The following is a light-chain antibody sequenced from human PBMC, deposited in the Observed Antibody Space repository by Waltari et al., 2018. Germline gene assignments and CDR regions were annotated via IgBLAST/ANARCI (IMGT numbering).Light chain of an antibody. CDR2: DAS. Sequence: DIQMTQSPSTLSASVGDRVTITCRASQSISSWLAWYQQKPGKAPKLLIYDASSLESGGPSRFSGSGSGTEFTLTISSLQPDDFATYYCQQYNSYSPTFGQGTKLEIK. CDR3: QQYNSYSPT. CDR1: QSISSW. J-gene: IGKJ2*01. V-gene: IGKV1-5*01.